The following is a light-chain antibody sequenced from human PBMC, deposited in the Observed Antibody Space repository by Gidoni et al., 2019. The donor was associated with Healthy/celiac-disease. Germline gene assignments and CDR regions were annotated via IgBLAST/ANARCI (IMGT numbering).Light chain of an antibody. CDR1: QSVSSN. V-gene: IGKV3D-15*01. CDR2: GAS. CDR3: QKYNNWRPIT. Sequence: IVMTQSPDTLSVSPGERATLSFRASQSVSSNLAWYQQKPGQATRLLIYGASTRATGIPARFSGSGYGTEFTLTISSLQSEDFAVYYCQKYNNWRPITFGPGTKVDIK. J-gene: IGKJ3*01.